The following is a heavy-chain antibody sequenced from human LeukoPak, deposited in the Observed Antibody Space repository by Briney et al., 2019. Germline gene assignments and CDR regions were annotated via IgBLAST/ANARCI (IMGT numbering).Heavy chain of an antibody. V-gene: IGHV4-31*03. Sequence: SETLSLTCTVSGGSISSGGYSWSWIRQHPGKGLEWIGYIYYNGSTYYNPSLKSRVTISVDTSKNQFSLKLSSVTAADTAVYYCAREPCSGGSCYSGGWFDPWGQGTLVTVSS. D-gene: IGHD2-15*01. CDR2: IYYNGST. CDR3: AREPCSGGSCYSGGWFDP. J-gene: IGHJ5*02. CDR1: GGSISSGGYS.